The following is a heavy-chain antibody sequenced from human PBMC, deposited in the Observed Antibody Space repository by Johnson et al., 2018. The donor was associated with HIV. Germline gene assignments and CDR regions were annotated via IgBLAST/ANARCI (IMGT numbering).Heavy chain of an antibody. Sequence: QEQLVESGGGLVQPGGSLRLSCAASGFTFSSYAMHWVRQAPGKGLEWVAVISYDGSNKYYADSVKGRFIISRDNSKNTLYLQMNSLRAEDTAVYFCARAYTYGAFDLWGQGTLVTVSS. CDR1: GFTFSSYA. D-gene: IGHD3-16*01. J-gene: IGHJ3*01. CDR2: ISYDGSNK. CDR3: ARAYTYGAFDL. V-gene: IGHV3-30*14.